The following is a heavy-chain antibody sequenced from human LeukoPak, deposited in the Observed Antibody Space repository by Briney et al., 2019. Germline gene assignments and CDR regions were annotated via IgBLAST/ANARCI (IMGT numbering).Heavy chain of an antibody. D-gene: IGHD3-22*01. Sequence: PSETLSLTCTVSGGSISSHYWSWIRQPPGKGLEWIGYIYYSGSTYYNPSLKSRVTISVDTSKNQFSLKLSYVTAADTAVYYCARAGPGYYDSSGYSVFDYWGQGTLVTVSS. CDR1: GGSISSHY. V-gene: IGHV4-59*08. J-gene: IGHJ4*02. CDR3: ARAGPGYYDSSGYSVFDY. CDR2: IYYSGST.